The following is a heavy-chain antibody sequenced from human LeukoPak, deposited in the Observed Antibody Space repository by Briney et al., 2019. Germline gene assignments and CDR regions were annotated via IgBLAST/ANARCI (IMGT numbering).Heavy chain of an antibody. V-gene: IGHV1-2*06. J-gene: IGHJ4*02. CDR3: ARGGSYVGEPFDY. CDR1: GYTFTGYY. D-gene: IGHD1-26*01. Sequence: ASVKVSCKASGYTFTGYYMHWVRQAPGQGLEWMGRINPNSGGTNYAQKFQGRVTMTRDTSISTAYMELSRLRSDDTAMYYCARGGSYVGEPFDYWGQGTLVTVSS. CDR2: INPNSGGT.